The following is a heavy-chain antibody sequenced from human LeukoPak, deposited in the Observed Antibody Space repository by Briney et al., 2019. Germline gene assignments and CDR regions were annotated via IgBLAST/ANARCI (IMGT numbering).Heavy chain of an antibody. J-gene: IGHJ4*02. D-gene: IGHD3-16*02. V-gene: IGHV1-18*01. Sequence: ASVKVSCKASGYTFTSYGISWVRQAPGQGLEWMGWISVYNGNTNYAQKLQGRVTMTTDTSTSTAYMELRSLRSDDTAVYYCARDLISQVWGGYRPPNFDYWGQGTLVTVSS. CDR1: GYTFTSYG. CDR3: ARDLISQVWGGYRPPNFDY. CDR2: ISVYNGNT.